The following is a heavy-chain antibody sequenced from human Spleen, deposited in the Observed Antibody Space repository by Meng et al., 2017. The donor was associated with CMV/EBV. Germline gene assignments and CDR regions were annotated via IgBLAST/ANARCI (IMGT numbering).Heavy chain of an antibody. V-gene: IGHV1-69*10. CDR2: IIPILGIA. Sequence: SVKVSCKASGGTFSSYAISWVRQAPGQGLEWMGGIIPILGIANYAQKLQGRVTMTTDPSTSTAYMELRSLRSDDTAVYYCARGSPSRVFFGMDVWGQGTTVTVSS. D-gene: IGHD3-10*01. CDR3: ARGSPSRVFFGMDV. CDR1: GGTFSSYA. J-gene: IGHJ6*02.